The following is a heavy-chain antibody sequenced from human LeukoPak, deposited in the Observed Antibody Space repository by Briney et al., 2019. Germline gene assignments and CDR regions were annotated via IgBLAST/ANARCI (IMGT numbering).Heavy chain of an antibody. D-gene: IGHD2-15*01. CDR2: ISSSSIYI. J-gene: IGHJ4*02. CDR1: GFTFSSYS. V-gene: IGHV3-21*04. CDR3: AKWGCSGGSCYPFDY. Sequence: GGSLRLSCAASGFTFSSYSMNWVRQAPGKGLEWVSSISSSSIYIYYADSVKGRFTISRDNAKNSLYLQMNSLRAEDTAVYYCAKWGCSGGSCYPFDYWGQGTLVTVSS.